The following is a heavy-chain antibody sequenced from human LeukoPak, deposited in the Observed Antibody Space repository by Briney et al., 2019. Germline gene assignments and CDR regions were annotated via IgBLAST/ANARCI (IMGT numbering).Heavy chain of an antibody. Sequence: SETLSLTCTVSGGSISSYYWSWIRQPPGKGLEWIGYSYYSGSTNYNPSLKSRVTISVDTSKNQFSLKLSSVTAADTAVYYCARQSAAAGPVWGQGTLVTVSS. D-gene: IGHD6-13*01. CDR1: GGSISSYY. V-gene: IGHV4-59*01. J-gene: IGHJ4*02. CDR2: SYYSGST. CDR3: ARQSAAAGPV.